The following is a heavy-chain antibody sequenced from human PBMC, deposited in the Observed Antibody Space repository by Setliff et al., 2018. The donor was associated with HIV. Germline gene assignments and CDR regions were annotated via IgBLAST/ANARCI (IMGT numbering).Heavy chain of an antibody. D-gene: IGHD6-19*01. CDR2: IRSMREGGPT. J-gene: IGHJ4*02. V-gene: IGHV3-15*01. Sequence: GGSLRLSCAGSGFAFSPAWMTWVRQAPGKGLEWIGRIRSMREGGPTDYAAPVNGRFTISRDDSKNTLFLQMNSLKTEDTAVYYCTTDQGVTVAASLVVYWGQGTLVTVSS. CDR3: TTDQGVTVAASLVVY. CDR1: GFAFSPAW.